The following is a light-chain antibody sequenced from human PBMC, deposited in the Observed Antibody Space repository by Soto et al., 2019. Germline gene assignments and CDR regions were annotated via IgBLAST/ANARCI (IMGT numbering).Light chain of an antibody. CDR2: GTY. CDR1: ERIYSAY. J-gene: IGKJ5*01. V-gene: IGKV3-20*01. CDR3: QQYGNSPIT. Sequence: EVVWTQSPGTVSLSRGERATRSCRASERIYSAYLGWYQQKPGQAPRLLIYGTYSRATGITDRFSGSGSGTDFPLTISRLEPEDFAVYYCQQYGNSPITVGQGTRLEIK.